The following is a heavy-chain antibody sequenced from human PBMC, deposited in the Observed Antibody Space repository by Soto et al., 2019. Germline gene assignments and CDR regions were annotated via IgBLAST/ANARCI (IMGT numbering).Heavy chain of an antibody. CDR3: ARGLVRDWFDP. V-gene: IGHV1-69*02. CDR2: IIPILGIA. D-gene: IGHD6-19*01. J-gene: IGHJ5*02. CDR1: GGTFSSYT. Sequence: QVQLVQSGAEVKKPGSSVKVSCKASGGTFSSYTISWVRQAPGQGLEWMGRIIPILGIANYAQKFQGRVTLTANKSPSTAYMELSSLRSEDTAVYYCARGLVRDWFDPWGQGTLVTVSS.